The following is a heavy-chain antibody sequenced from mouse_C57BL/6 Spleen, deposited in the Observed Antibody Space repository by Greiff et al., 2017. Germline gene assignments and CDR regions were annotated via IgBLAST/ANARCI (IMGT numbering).Heavy chain of an antibody. Sequence: VQLQQPGAELVKPGASVKMSCKASGYTFTSYWITWVKQRPGQGLEWIGDIYPGSGSTNYNEKFKSKATLTVDTSSSTAYMQLSSLTSEDSAVYYCARGVFYYDYVYAMDYWGQGTSVTVSS. D-gene: IGHD2-4*01. J-gene: IGHJ4*01. V-gene: IGHV1-55*01. CDR1: GYTFTSYW. CDR3: ARGVFYYDYVYAMDY. CDR2: IYPGSGST.